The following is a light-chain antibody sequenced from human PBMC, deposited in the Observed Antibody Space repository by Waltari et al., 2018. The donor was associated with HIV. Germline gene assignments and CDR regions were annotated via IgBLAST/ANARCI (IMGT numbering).Light chain of an antibody. CDR2: GVD. Sequence: QSALTQPASMSGSPGQSITISCTGSSLYIGLYDFVAWYKHHPNTAPQLIIYGVDRRPPGITSRFSASKSGDVASLTISGLQAEDEADYYCTSHTLTRVLVFGGGTRLTVL. V-gene: IGLV2-14*01. CDR3: TSHTLTRVLV. CDR1: SLYIGLYDF. J-gene: IGLJ3*02.